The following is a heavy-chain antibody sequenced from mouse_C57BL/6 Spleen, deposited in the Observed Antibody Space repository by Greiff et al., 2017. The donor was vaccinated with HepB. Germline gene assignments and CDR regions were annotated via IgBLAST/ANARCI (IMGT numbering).Heavy chain of an antibody. CDR3: ASNYGYDEAY. D-gene: IGHD2-2*01. CDR2: ISSGSSTI. J-gene: IGHJ3*01. Sequence: DVKLVESGGGLVKPGGSLKLSCAASGFTFSDYGMHWVRQAPEKGLEWVAYISSGSSTIYYADTVKGRFTISRDNAKNTLFLQMTSLRSEDTAMYYCASNYGYDEAYWGQGTLVTVSA. V-gene: IGHV5-17*01. CDR1: GFTFSDYG.